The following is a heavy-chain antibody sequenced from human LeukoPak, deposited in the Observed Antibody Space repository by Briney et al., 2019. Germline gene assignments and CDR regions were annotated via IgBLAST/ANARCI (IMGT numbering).Heavy chain of an antibody. CDR2: ISSSNNTI. CDR3: ARDYYGDYYFDY. D-gene: IGHD4-17*01. Sequence: GGSLRLSCVASGFTFSSYSMNWVRQAPGKGLEWVSSISSSNNTIYYTDSMKGRFTISRDNAKNSLYLQMNSLRAEDTAVYYCARDYYGDYYFDYWGQGTLATVSS. J-gene: IGHJ4*02. CDR1: GFTFSSYS. V-gene: IGHV3-21*01.